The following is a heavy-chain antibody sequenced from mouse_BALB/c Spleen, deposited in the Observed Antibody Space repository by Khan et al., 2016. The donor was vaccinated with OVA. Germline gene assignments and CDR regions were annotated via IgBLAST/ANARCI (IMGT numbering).Heavy chain of an antibody. CDR2: ISYSGGT. CDR1: GYSITSGYA. CDR3: ARGNYYGYYFDY. Sequence: EVQLQESGPGLVKPSQSLSLTCTVTGYSITSGYAWNWIRQFPGNKLEWMGYISYSGGTRYNPSLKSRISITRDTSKNQFFLQLNSVTTEDTATYYCARGNYYGYYFDYWGQGTPRTVSS. D-gene: IGHD1-1*01. J-gene: IGHJ2*01. V-gene: IGHV3-2*02.